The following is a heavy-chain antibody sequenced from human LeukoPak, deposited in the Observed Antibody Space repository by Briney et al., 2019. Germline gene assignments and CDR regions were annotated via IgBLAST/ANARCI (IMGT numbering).Heavy chain of an antibody. CDR3: ARQTTVATWDDAFDI. CDR1: GGSISGFY. V-gene: IGHV4-59*01. Sequence: SETLSLTCSVSGGSISGFYWSWIRQSPVRGREWLGYIYSSGGTHYNPSLDSRVTISLDTSKSQFSLKLTSVTAADTAMYYCARQTTVATWDDAFDIWGQGTLVTVSS. J-gene: IGHJ3*02. D-gene: IGHD4-17*01. CDR2: IYSSGGT.